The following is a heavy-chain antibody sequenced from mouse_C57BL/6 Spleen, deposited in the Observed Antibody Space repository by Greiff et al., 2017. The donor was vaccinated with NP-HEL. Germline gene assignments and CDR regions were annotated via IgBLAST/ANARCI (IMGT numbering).Heavy chain of an antibody. D-gene: IGHD1-1*01. CDR2: INPNNGGT. CDR1: GYTFTDYY. CDR3: ARRVYGSSLDWYFDV. Sequence: EVQLQQSGPELVKPGASVKISCKASGYTFTDYYMNWVKQSHGKSLEWIGDINPNNGGTSYNQKFKGKATLTVDKSSSTAYMELRSLTSEDSAVYYCARRVYGSSLDWYFDVWGTGTTVTVSS. J-gene: IGHJ1*03. V-gene: IGHV1-26*01.